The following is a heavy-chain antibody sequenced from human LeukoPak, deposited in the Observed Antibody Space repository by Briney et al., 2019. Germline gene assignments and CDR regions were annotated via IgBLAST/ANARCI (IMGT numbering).Heavy chain of an antibody. D-gene: IGHD3-10*01. Sequence: GGSLRLSCAASGFTFSSYSMNWVRQAPGKGLEWVSSISSSSSYIYYADSVKGRFIISRDNAKNSLYLQMNSLRAEDTAVYYCARDNLCLYGSGSYCEEAIDYWGQGTLVTVSS. V-gene: IGHV3-21*01. CDR1: GFTFSSYS. J-gene: IGHJ4*02. CDR3: ARDNLCLYGSGSYCEEAIDY. CDR2: ISSSSSYI.